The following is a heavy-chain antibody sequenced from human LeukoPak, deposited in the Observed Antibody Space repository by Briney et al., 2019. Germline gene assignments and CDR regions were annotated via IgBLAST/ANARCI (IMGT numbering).Heavy chain of an antibody. CDR3: ARDYYDSSGPLGPGGY. D-gene: IGHD3-22*01. Sequence: GGPLRLSCAASGFTFSSYAMHLVRQAPGKGLEYVSAISSNGGSTYYANSVKGRFTISRDNSKNTLYLQMGSLRAEDMAVYYCARDYYDSSGPLGPGGYWGQGTLVTVSS. CDR1: GFTFSSYA. J-gene: IGHJ4*02. CDR2: ISSNGGST. V-gene: IGHV3-64*01.